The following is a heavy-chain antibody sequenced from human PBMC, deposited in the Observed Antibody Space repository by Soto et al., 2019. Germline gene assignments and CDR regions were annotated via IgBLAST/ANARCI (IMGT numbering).Heavy chain of an antibody. Sequence: QVQLVQSGAEVKKPGSSVKVSCKASGGTFSSNGISWIRQAPGQGLEWMGGIIPMFGTTSYAQKFQGRVTIVADESTRTVYMELTSRTSEDTAIYYCAREFSGYDNNWFDPWGQGALVTVSS. D-gene: IGHD5-12*01. CDR1: GGTFSSNG. V-gene: IGHV1-69*01. CDR3: AREFSGYDNNWFDP. CDR2: IIPMFGTT. J-gene: IGHJ5*02.